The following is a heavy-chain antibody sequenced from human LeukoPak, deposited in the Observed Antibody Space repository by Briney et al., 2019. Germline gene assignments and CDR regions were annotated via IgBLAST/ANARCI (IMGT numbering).Heavy chain of an antibody. Sequence: GGSLRLSCAASGFTFSNYAMSWVRQAPGKGLEWVSYISSSGSTIYYADSVKGRFTISRDNAKNSLYLQMNSLRAEDTAVYYCARGDIVATDFVYWGQGTLVTVSS. CDR1: GFTFSNYA. CDR2: ISSSGSTI. D-gene: IGHD5-12*01. V-gene: IGHV3-11*01. J-gene: IGHJ4*02. CDR3: ARGDIVATDFVY.